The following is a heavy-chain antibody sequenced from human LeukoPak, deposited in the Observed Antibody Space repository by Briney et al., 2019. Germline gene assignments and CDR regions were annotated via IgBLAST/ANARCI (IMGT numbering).Heavy chain of an antibody. CDR2: IISSSSYI. D-gene: IGHD6-19*01. CDR1: GFTFSSYS. V-gene: IGHV3-21*01. CDR3: ARDLIAVAGTEMDAFDI. J-gene: IGHJ3*02. Sequence: PSGTLRLSCAASGFTFSSYSLNWVRQAPGKGLVWVLSIISSSSYIYYADSVKGRFTISRDNAKNSLYLQMNSLRAEDTAVYYCARDLIAVAGTEMDAFDIWGQGTMVTVSS.